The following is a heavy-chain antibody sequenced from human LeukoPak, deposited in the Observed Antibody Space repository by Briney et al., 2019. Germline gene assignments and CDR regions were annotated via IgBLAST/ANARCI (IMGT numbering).Heavy chain of an antibody. Sequence: GGSLRLSCAASGFTFSSYWMHWVRQAPGKGLVWVSRINTDGSSTSYADSVKGRFTISRDNAKNTLYLQMNSLRAEDTAVYYCARDHTLGSYFDYWGQGTLVTVSS. CDR2: INTDGSST. V-gene: IGHV3-74*01. CDR3: ARDHTLGSYFDY. D-gene: IGHD1-26*01. CDR1: GFTFSSYW. J-gene: IGHJ4*02.